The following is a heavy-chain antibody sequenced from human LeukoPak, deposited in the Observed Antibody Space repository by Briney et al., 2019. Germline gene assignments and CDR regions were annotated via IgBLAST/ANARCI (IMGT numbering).Heavy chain of an antibody. D-gene: IGHD1-26*01. J-gene: IGHJ4*02. CDR2: ISGGGGGT. CDR1: GFAFSGYA. CDR3: AIGGQWELLVPFDY. Sequence: GGSLRLSCAASGFAFSGYAMNWVRQAPGQGLEWVSAISGGGGGTYYADSVKGRFTISRDNSKNTLYLHMNSLRAEDTAVYYCAIGGQWELLVPFDYWGQGTLVTVSS. V-gene: IGHV3-23*01.